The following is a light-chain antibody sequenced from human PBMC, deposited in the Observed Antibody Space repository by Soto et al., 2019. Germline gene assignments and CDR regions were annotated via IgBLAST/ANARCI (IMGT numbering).Light chain of an antibody. CDR3: QQYQSLT. CDR2: ATY. J-gene: IGKJ4*01. V-gene: IGKV3-20*01. CDR1: QSVTSTY. Sequence: IVLTQSPGTLSLSPGERATLSCRASQSVTSTYLAWYQQRPGQAPRLLIFATYSRATGIPDRFSGSGSGTDFTLTISRLEPEDFAVYYCQQYQSLTFGGGTKVDIK.